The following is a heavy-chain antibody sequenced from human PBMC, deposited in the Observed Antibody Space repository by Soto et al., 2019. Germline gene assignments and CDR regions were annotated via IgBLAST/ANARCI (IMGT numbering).Heavy chain of an antibody. CDR2: INSDGSST. J-gene: IGHJ4*02. Sequence: AGSLRLSCAASGFTFSSYWMHWVRQAPGKGLVWVSRINSDGSSTSYADSVKGRFTISRANAKNTLYLQMNSLRAEDTAVDYCARDRDYYGSGSYYDYWGQGTLVTVSS. CDR3: ARDRDYYGSGSYYDY. CDR1: GFTFSSYW. D-gene: IGHD3-10*01. V-gene: IGHV3-74*01.